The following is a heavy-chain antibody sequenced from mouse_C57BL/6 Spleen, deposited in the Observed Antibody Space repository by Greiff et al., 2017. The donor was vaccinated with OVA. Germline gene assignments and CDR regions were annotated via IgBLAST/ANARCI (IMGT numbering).Heavy chain of an antibody. J-gene: IGHJ3*01. Sequence: EADGGLVQPKGSLTLSCAASGFSFNTYAMNWVRQAPGKGLEWVARIRSKSNNYATYYADSVKDRFTISRDDSESMLYLQMNNLKTEDTAMYYCVAWAYWGQGTLVSVSA. CDR3: VAWAY. V-gene: IGHV10-1*01. CDR2: IRSKSNNYAT. CDR1: GFSFNTYA.